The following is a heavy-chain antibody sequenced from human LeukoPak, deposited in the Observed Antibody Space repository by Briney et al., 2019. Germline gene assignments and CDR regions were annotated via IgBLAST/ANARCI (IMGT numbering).Heavy chain of an antibody. CDR3: ARYWADGDVYNYAFTSDF. CDR1: VYTFSSHS. D-gene: IGHD3-16*01. CDR2: ITTNTGNP. V-gene: IGHV7-4-1*02. J-gene: IGHJ4*02. Sequence: VASVKVSCMASVYTFSSHSRNWLRQAPGQGLEWMGCITTNTGNPKYAQGFTGRFVSSLDTSVSTPYLQNSSLEDENTPVYYCARYWADGDVYNYAFTSDFWGRGTLVTVPS.